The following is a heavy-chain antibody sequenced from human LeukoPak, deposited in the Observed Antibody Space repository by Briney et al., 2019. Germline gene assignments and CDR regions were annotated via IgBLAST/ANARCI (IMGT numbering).Heavy chain of an antibody. J-gene: IGHJ4*02. CDR3: APNQWLAPLPHS. CDR2: INTEGPVT. CDR1: GFTFSKYW. V-gene: IGHV3-74*01. Sequence: GGTLRLSCAASGFTFSKYWMVWVRHAQGKGLESVSRINTEGPVTSCADSVQGRYTLSRDNADNTMFQQMNSVRDDGPTGYYWAPNQWLAPLPHSWRQGRPATVSS. D-gene: IGHD6-19*01.